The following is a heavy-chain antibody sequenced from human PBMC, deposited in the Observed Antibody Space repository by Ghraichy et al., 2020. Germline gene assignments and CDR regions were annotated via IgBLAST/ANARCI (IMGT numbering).Heavy chain of an antibody. CDR1: GGSISSYY. Sequence: SETLSLTCTVSGGSISSYYWSWIRQPPGKGLEWIGYIYYSGSTNYNPSLKSRVTISVDTSKNQFSLKLSSVTAADTAVYYCARVLYSGSYYDYYYYMDVWGKGTTVTVSS. D-gene: IGHD1-26*01. CDR3: ARVLYSGSYYDYYYYMDV. V-gene: IGHV4-59*01. CDR2: IYYSGST. J-gene: IGHJ6*03.